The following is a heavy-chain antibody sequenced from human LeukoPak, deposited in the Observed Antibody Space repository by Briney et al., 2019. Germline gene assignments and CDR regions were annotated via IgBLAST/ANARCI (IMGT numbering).Heavy chain of an antibody. D-gene: IGHD6-13*01. CDR1: GGSISSYY. CDR3: ARGSSSWYDY. CDR2: IYTSGST. Sequence: SETLSLTCTVSGGSISSYYWSWIRQPAGKGLEWIGRIYTSGSTNYNPSLKSRVTMSVDTSKNQFSLQLNSVTPEDTAVYYCARGSSSWYDYWGQGTLVTVSS. V-gene: IGHV4-4*07. J-gene: IGHJ4*02.